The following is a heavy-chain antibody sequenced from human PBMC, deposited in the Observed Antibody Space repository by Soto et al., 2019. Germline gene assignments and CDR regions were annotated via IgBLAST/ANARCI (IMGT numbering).Heavy chain of an antibody. V-gene: IGHV1-18*01. CDR2: ISAYNGNT. J-gene: IGHJ4*02. CDR1: GYIFTGYG. Sequence: QVQLVQSGTEVQKPGASVKVSCKASGYIFTGYGISWVRQAPGQGLEWVGWISAYNGNTNYAQKLQGRVSMTAETSTSTAYMELKSLRSDDTAVYYCARSPTGGGPGTTTKFDYWGQGTLVTASS. CDR3: ARSPTGGGPGTTTKFDY. D-gene: IGHD1-7*01.